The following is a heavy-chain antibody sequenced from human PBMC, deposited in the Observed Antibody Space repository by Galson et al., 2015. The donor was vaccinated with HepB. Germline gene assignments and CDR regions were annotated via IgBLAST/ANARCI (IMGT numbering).Heavy chain of an antibody. CDR1: GYSFTSYW. D-gene: IGHD3-9*01. Sequence: QSGAEVKKPGESLRISCKGSGYSFTSYWISWVRQMPGKGLEWMGRIDPSDSYTNYSPSSQGHVTISADKSISTAYLQWSSLRASDTAMYYCASSDYDILTYNDYWGQGTLVTVSS. J-gene: IGHJ4*02. CDR3: ASSDYDILTYNDY. V-gene: IGHV5-10-1*01. CDR2: IDPSDSYT.